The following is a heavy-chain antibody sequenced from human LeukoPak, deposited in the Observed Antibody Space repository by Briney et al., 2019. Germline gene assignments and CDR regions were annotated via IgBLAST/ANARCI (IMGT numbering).Heavy chain of an antibody. CDR2: ISSSDSTI. Sequence: GSLGLSCAASGFPFSSYEMNWVREAPGTGLGWVSYISSSDSTIYYADSVKGRFTISRDNAKNSLYLQMNSLRAEDTAVYYCARTIEMATISYFDYWGQGTLVTVSS. CDR3: ARTIEMATISYFDY. CDR1: GFPFSSYE. V-gene: IGHV3-48*03. D-gene: IGHD5-24*01. J-gene: IGHJ4*02.